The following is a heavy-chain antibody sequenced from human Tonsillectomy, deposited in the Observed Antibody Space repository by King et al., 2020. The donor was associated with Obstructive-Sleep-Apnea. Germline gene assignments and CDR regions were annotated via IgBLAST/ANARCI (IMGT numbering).Heavy chain of an antibody. CDR2: ISWNSGSI. D-gene: IGHD6-19*01. CDR3: VKDKNSGWYVEYLDY. CDR1: GFTFDYYA. V-gene: IGHV3-9*01. Sequence: VQLVESGGGLVQPGSSLRLSCAASGFTFDYYAMHWVRQAPGKGLDWVSGISWNSGSIGYSDSVKGRFTISRDNPKNSLYLQMNRLRGEDTALYYCVKDKNSGWYVEYLDYWGQGTRVTVSS. J-gene: IGHJ4*02.